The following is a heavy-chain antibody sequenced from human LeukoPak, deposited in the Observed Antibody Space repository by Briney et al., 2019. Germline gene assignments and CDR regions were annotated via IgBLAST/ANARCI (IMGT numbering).Heavy chain of an antibody. J-gene: IGHJ4*02. CDR2: IYYSGST. D-gene: IGHD3-10*01. CDR1: GGSISSYY. V-gene: IGHV4-59*08. CDR3: ARTTYYYGSGSYGGIDY. Sequence: SETLSLTCTVSGGSISSYYWSWIRQPPGKGLEWIGYIYYSGSTNYNPSLKSRVTISVDTSKNQFSLKLGSVTAADTAVYYRARTTYYYGSGSYGGIDYWGQGTLVTVSS.